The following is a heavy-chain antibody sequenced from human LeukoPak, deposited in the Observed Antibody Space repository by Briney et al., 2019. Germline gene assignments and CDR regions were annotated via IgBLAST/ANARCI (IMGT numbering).Heavy chain of an antibody. D-gene: IGHD3-22*01. J-gene: IGHJ4*02. CDR1: GGSISSGDYY. Sequence: SETLSLTCTVSGGSISSGDYYWSWIRQPPGKGLEWIGHIYYSGSTYYNPSLKSRVTISVDTSKNQFSLNLSSVTAADTAVYFCARRAYYYDSSGYYDCWGQGTLVTVSS. CDR2: IYYSGST. CDR3: ARRAYYYDSSGYYDC. V-gene: IGHV4-30-4*01.